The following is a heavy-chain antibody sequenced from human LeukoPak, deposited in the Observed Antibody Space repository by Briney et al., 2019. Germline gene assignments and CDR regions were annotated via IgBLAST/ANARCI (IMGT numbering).Heavy chain of an antibody. CDR3: ASRKEHPNWNYVYSHVDY. D-gene: IGHD1-7*01. J-gene: IGHJ4*02. V-gene: IGHV4-39*01. Sequence: SSETLSLTCTVSGGSISSSSYYWGWIRQPPGKGLEWIGSIYYSGSTYYNPSPKSRVTISVDTSKNQFSLKLSSVTAADTAVYYCASRKEHPNWNYVYSHVDYWGQGTLVTVSS. CDR1: GGSISSSSYY. CDR2: IYYSGST.